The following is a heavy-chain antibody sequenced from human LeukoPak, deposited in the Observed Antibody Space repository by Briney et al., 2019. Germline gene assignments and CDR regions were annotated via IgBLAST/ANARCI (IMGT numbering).Heavy chain of an antibody. D-gene: IGHD2-8*02. J-gene: IGHJ4*02. CDR2: ISGSDGAT. CDR1: GFTFSAYG. CDR3: AKDMRGVVLVPRAYYFDS. V-gene: IGHV3-23*01. Sequence: HPGGSLRLSCVGSGFTFSAYGMSWVRQAPEKGLESVSSISGSDGATSYADSVKGRFTISRDNSKNTLYLQMNSLRAEDTAVYYCAKDMRGVVLVPRAYYFDSWGQGTLVTVSS.